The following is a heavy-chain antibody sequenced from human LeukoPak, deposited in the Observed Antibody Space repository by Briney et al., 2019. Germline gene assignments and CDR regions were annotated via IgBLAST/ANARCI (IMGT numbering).Heavy chain of an antibody. CDR1: GFTFSSYS. CDR3: ARGPDTVTTLFDY. D-gene: IGHD4-11*01. CDR2: ISSSSSYI. J-gene: IGHJ4*02. Sequence: GGSLRLSCAASGFTFSSYSMNWVRQAPGKGLEWVSSISSSSSYIYYADSVRGRFTISRDNAKNSLYLQMNSLRAEDTAVYYCARGPDTVTTLFDYWGQGTLVTVSS. V-gene: IGHV3-21*01.